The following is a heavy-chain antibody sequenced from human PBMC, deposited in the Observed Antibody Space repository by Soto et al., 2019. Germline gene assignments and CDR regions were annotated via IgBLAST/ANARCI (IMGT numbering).Heavy chain of an antibody. V-gene: IGHV4-59*02. CDR3: ARSYYDSLGFTVAP. CDR1: GDSVSSGY. J-gene: IGHJ5*02. D-gene: IGHD3-22*01. Sequence: SETLSLTCNVSGDSVSSGYWSWIRQPPGKGLEWIGFMYFGGSFNYNPSLAGRVTISVETSKNQFSMKMTSVTAADTAVYYCARSYYDSLGFTVAPWGQGTLVTVSS. CDR2: MYFGGSF.